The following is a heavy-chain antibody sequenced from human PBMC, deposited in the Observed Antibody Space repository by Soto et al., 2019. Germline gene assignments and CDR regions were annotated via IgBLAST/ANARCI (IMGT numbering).Heavy chain of an antibody. D-gene: IGHD3-22*01. CDR2: IIPMLDSA. CDR1: GGTFDNYA. J-gene: IGHJ6*02. Sequence: QVQLVQSGAEVKKTGSSVKVSCKASGGTFDNYAITWVRQAPGQGLEWMGGIIPMLDSANYAEKFQDRVTITADESTSTVYMEVSSLRSEDTAMYYCARRYHYDSGGTTYFYYGMDVWGQGTTVTVSS. V-gene: IGHV1-69*12. CDR3: ARRYHYDSGGTTYFYYGMDV.